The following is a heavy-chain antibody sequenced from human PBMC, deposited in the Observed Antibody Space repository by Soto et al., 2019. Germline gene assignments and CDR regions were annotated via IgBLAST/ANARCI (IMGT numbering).Heavy chain of an antibody. CDR3: ARSDGRY. J-gene: IGHJ4*02. CDR1: GGPISSYY. Sequence: SETLSLTCPVSGGPISSYYWSWIRQPPGKGLEWIGYIYYSGSTNYNPSLKSRVTISVDTSKNQFSLKLSSVTAADTAVYYCARSDGRYWGQGTLVTVSS. V-gene: IGHV4-59*01. CDR2: IYYSGST.